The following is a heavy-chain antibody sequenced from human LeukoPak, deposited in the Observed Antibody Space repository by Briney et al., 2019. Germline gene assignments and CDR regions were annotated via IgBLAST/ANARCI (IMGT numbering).Heavy chain of an antibody. V-gene: IGHV4-38-2*02. J-gene: IGHJ4*02. CDR1: GYSISSGYY. D-gene: IGHD3-10*01. CDR3: ARVRRIVGYYYGSGSYFLDY. CDR2: IYHSGST. Sequence: PSETLSLTCTVSGYSISSGYYWGWMLQPPGKRLEWIGGIYHSGSTYYNPSLKSRVSISVDTSKNQVSLKLSSVTAADTAVYYCARVRRIVGYYYGSGSYFLDYWGQGTLVTVSS.